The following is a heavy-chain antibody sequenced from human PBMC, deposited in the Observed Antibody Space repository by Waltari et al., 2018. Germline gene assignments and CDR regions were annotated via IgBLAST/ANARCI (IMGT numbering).Heavy chain of an antibody. Sequence: EVKKPGASVKLSCKASGYTFTGYYMHWVRQAPGQGLEWMGRINPNSGGTNYAQKFQGRVTMTRDTSISTAYMELSRLRSDDTAVYYCARVVGRYSSTQYYFDYWGQGTLVTVSS. J-gene: IGHJ4*02. CDR3: ARVVGRYSSTQYYFDY. CDR2: INPNSGGT. CDR1: GYTFTGYY. D-gene: IGHD6-19*01. V-gene: IGHV1-2*06.